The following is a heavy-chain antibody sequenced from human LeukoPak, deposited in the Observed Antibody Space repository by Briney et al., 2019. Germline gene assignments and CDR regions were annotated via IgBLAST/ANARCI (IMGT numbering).Heavy chain of an antibody. CDR2: IYYSGST. V-gene: IGHV4-30-4*08. Sequence: PSQTLSLTCTVSGGSISSGNYYWSWIRQSPGTGLEWIGYIYYSGSTYYNPSLKSRLAMSLDTSKNQFSLRLTSVTAADTAVYYCARILDIWKFDYRGQGTLVTVSS. D-gene: IGHD5-12*01. J-gene: IGHJ4*02. CDR3: ARILDIWKFDY. CDR1: GGSISSGNYY.